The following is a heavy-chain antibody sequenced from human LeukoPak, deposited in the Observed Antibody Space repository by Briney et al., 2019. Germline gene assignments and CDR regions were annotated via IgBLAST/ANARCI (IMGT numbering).Heavy chain of an antibody. J-gene: IGHJ5*02. CDR2: IIPMFDTP. D-gene: IGHD2-8*01. Sequence: SVKVSCKASGYTFTSYAMNWVRQAPGQGLERMGGIIPMFDTPNYAQRLQGRVTITADKSTKTAYMELTSLRSEDTAVYYCARAGIPGYCTNVTCSNWLDPWGQGTLVTVSS. V-gene: IGHV1-69*06. CDR3: ARAGIPGYCTNVTCSNWLDP. CDR1: GYTFTSYA.